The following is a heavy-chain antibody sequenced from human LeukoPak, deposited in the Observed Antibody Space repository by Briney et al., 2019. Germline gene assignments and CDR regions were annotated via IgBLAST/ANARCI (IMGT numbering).Heavy chain of an antibody. CDR2: ISAYNGNT. Sequence: ASVKVSCKASGYTFTSYGISWVRQAPGQGLEWMGWISAYNGNTNYAQKLQGRVTITADKSTSTAYMELSSLRSEDTAVYYCASDAGTMATIQYYFDYWGQGTLVTVSS. CDR3: ASDAGTMATIQYYFDY. D-gene: IGHD5-24*01. J-gene: IGHJ4*02. CDR1: GYTFTSYG. V-gene: IGHV1-18*01.